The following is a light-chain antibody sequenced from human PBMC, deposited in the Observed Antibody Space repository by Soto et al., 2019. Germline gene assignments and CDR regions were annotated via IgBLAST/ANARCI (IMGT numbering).Light chain of an antibody. V-gene: IGKV1-5*03. J-gene: IGKJ1*01. CDR2: KAS. CDR3: QQYQNFCS. CDR1: QSISDW. Sequence: DIQMTQSPSTLSASVGDRVTITCPASQSISDWLAWYQHKPGTAPKLLIYKASSLERGVPSSFSGSGSGTEITLTSNSLQPDDFASYYCQQYQNFCSFGEGTEVEIK.